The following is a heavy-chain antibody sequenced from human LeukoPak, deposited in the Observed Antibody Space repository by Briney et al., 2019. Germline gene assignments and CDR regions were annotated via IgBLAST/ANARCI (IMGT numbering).Heavy chain of an antibody. J-gene: IGHJ6*02. D-gene: IGHD6-13*01. CDR1: EYTFTDYA. Sequence: ASVKVSCKASEYTFTDYAINWVRQAPGQGLEWMGWISAYNGNTNYAQKLQGRVTMTTDTSTSTAYMELRSLRSDDTAVYYCARDSIAAAGTNYYYYGMDVWGQGTTVTVSS. CDR3: ARDSIAAAGTNYYYYGMDV. V-gene: IGHV1-18*01. CDR2: ISAYNGNT.